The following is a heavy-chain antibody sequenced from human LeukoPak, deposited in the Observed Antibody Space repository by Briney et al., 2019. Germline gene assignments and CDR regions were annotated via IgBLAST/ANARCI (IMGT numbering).Heavy chain of an antibody. CDR2: INPRGGST. D-gene: IGHD2-21*02. CDR1: GYTFTKYF. J-gene: IGHJ5*02. CDR3: ASRDCVGDCYSNWFDP. V-gene: IGHV1-46*01. Sequence: ASVKVSCKASGYTFTKYFMHWVRQAPGQGLEWMGIINPRGGSTGYAQNLQGRITMTTDMSTRTVYMGLSSLESEDTGVYYCASRDCVGDCYSNWFDPWGQGSLVTVSS.